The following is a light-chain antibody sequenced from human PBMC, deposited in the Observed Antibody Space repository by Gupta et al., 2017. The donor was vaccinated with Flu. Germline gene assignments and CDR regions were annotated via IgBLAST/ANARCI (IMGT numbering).Light chain of an antibody. CDR3: QQLHNYPIT. V-gene: IGKV1-9*01. CDR2: YTS. Sequence: GDRVTITCRASQDMNTNLAWCQQKPGKAPKLLIYYTSTLQSGVPSRFSGSGSGTEFTLTISSLQPEDFATYYCQQLHNYPITFGRGTKVEIK. J-gene: IGKJ4*01. CDR1: QDMNTN.